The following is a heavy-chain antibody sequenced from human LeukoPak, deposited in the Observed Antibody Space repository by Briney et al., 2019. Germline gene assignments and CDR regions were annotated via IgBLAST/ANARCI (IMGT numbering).Heavy chain of an antibody. V-gene: IGHV3-30-3*01. D-gene: IGHD3-22*01. CDR1: GFTFSSYA. Sequence: PGGSLRLSCAASGFTFSSYAMHWVRQAPGKGLEWVAVISYDGSNKYYADSVKGRFTISRDNSKNTLYLQMNSLRAEDTAVYYCARDRRPYYYDSSGLIDYWGQGTLVTVSS. J-gene: IGHJ4*02. CDR2: ISYDGSNK. CDR3: ARDRRPYYYDSSGLIDY.